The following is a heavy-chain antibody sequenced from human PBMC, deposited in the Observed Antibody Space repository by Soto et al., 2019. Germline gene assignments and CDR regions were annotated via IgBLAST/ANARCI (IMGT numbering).Heavy chain of an antibody. CDR3: ARDPAGYCSSTSCPTPYGMDV. Sequence: VQLVESGGGVVQPGRSLRLSCAASGFTFSSYAMHWVRQAPGKGLEWVAVISYDGSNKYYADSVKGRFTISRDNSKNTLYLQMNSLRAEDTAVYYCARDPAGYCSSTSCPTPYGMDVWGQGTTVTVSS. D-gene: IGHD2-2*01. V-gene: IGHV3-30-3*01. CDR2: ISYDGSNK. J-gene: IGHJ6*02. CDR1: GFTFSSYA.